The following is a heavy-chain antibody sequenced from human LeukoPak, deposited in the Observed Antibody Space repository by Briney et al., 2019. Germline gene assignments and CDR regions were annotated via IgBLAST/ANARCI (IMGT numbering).Heavy chain of an antibody. Sequence: SETLSLTCVVYGGSFNSYSWSWIRQPPGKGLDWIGKINHIGSANYNPSLKSRATISIDTSKNQFSLKLSSVTAADTAVYYCARLQLLHFQSYYYLDVWGKGTTVTVSS. CDR2: INHIGSA. CDR1: GGSFNSYS. D-gene: IGHD2-2*01. J-gene: IGHJ6*03. V-gene: IGHV4-34*01. CDR3: ARLQLLHFQSYYYLDV.